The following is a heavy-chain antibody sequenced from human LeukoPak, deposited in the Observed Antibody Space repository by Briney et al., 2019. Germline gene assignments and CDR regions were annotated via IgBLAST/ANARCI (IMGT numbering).Heavy chain of an antibody. Sequence: SETLTLTCTGSGGSISSYYWSWIRQPPGKGLEWIGYIYYSGSTNYNPSLKSRVTISVDTSKNQFSLKLSSVTAADTAVYYCARRDSSGWQFDYWGQGTLVTVSS. V-gene: IGHV4-59*08. CDR3: ARRDSSGWQFDY. J-gene: IGHJ4*02. CDR2: IYYSGST. D-gene: IGHD6-19*01. CDR1: GGSISSYY.